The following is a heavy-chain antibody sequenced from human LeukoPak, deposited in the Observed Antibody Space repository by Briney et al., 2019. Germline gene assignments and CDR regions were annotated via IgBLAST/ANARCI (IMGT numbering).Heavy chain of an antibody. J-gene: IGHJ6*03. CDR3: ARGYYYMDV. Sequence: SETLSLTCTVSGGSVSSNSYYWGWIRQPPGKGLKWIGSIYYSGSTYYNPSLKSRVTISVDTSKNQFSLKLSSVTAADTAVYYCARGYYYMDVWGKGTTVTISS. CDR1: GGSVSSNSYY. CDR2: IYYSGST. V-gene: IGHV4-39*07.